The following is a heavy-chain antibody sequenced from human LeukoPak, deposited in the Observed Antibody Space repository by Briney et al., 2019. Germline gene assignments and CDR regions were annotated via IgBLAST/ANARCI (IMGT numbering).Heavy chain of an antibody. Sequence: ASVKVPCKASGYTFTSYGISWVRQAPGQGLEWMGWISAYNGNTNYAQKLQGRVTMTTDTSTSTAYMELRSLRSDDTAVYYCARKRGNVDTAMVGDYWGQGTLVTVSS. CDR2: ISAYNGNT. J-gene: IGHJ4*02. CDR1: GYTFTSYG. CDR3: ARKRGNVDTAMVGDY. D-gene: IGHD5-18*01. V-gene: IGHV1-18*01.